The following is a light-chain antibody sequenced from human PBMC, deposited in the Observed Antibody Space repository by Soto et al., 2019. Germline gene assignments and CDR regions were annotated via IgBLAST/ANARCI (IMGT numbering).Light chain of an antibody. Sequence: SYELTQPPSVSVAPGKPARITCGGNNIGSKSVHWYQQKPGQAPVLVIYYDSDRPSGIPERFSGSNSGNTATLTISRVEAGDEADYYCQVWDSSSDHVVFGGGTKLTV. V-gene: IGLV3-21*04. CDR2: YDS. CDR1: NIGSKS. J-gene: IGLJ2*01. CDR3: QVWDSSSDHVV.